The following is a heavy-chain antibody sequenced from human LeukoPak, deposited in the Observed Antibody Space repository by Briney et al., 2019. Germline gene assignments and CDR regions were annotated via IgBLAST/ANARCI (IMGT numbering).Heavy chain of an antibody. CDR2: ISSDGTTT. D-gene: IGHD6-19*01. J-gene: IGHJ3*02. V-gene: IGHV3-74*01. Sequence: PGGSLRLSCAASGFTFSNYWMHWVRQAPGKGLVWVSVISSDGTTTAYADSVKGRFTISRDNAKNTLYLQMNSLRAEDAAVYYCAIWAYSSGPGHPRDVSDIWGQGTTVIVSS. CDR1: GFTFSNYW. CDR3: AIWAYSSGPGHPRDVSDI.